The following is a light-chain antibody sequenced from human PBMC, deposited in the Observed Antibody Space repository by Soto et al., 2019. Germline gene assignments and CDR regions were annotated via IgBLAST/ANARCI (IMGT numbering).Light chain of an antibody. Sequence: QLVLTQPPSASGTPGQRVTISCSGSSSNIGSNTVSWYQQLPGTAPKLLIYSNHQRPSGVPDRFSGSKSGTSASLAISGLQSEDEADYYCATWDDSLNALYVFGAGTKLTVL. V-gene: IGLV1-44*01. CDR2: SNH. J-gene: IGLJ1*01. CDR1: SSNIGSNT. CDR3: ATWDDSLNALYV.